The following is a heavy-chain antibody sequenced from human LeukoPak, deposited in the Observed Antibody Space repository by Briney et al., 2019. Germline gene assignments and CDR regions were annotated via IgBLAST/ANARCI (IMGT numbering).Heavy chain of an antibody. J-gene: IGHJ3*02. V-gene: IGHV3-21*01. CDR1: GFSFSSNS. CDR3: ATDRTTVGVSASDI. CDR2: ISSSSSYI. D-gene: IGHD4-23*01. Sequence: GGSLRLSCAASGFSFSSNSMNWVRQAPGKGLEWVSSISSSSSYIYYADSVKGRFTISRDNARNSLYLQMNSLRAEDTAVYYCATDRTTVGVSASDIWGQGTMVTVSS.